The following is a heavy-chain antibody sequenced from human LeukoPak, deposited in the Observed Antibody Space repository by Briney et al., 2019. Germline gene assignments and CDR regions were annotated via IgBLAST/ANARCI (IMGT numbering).Heavy chain of an antibody. CDR2: ISGSGGST. V-gene: IGHV3-23*01. CDR3: AKSGYSTKGDFDY. Sequence: PGGSLRLSCAASGFTFSSYAMSWVRQAPGKGLEWVSAISGSGGSTYYADSVKGRFTISRDNSKNMLYVQMHSLRAEDTAVYYCAKSGYSTKGDFDYWGQGTLVTVSS. D-gene: IGHD6-13*01. J-gene: IGHJ4*02. CDR1: GFTFSSYA.